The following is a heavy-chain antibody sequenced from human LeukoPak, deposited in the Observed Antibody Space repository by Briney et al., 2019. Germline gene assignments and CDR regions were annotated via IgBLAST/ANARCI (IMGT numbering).Heavy chain of an antibody. CDR3: ARDRLATLVGATLGQNWFDP. Sequence: PGGSLRLSCAASGFTFSSYAMHWVRQAPGKGLEWVAVISYDGSSKYYADSVKGRFTISRDNSKNTLYLQMNSLRAEDTAVYYCARDRLATLVGATLGQNWFDPWGQGTLVTVSS. CDR2: ISYDGSSK. D-gene: IGHD1-26*01. V-gene: IGHV3-30-3*01. CDR1: GFTFSSYA. J-gene: IGHJ5*02.